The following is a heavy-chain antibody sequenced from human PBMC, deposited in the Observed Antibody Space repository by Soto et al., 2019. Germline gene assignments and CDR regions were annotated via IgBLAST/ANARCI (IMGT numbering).Heavy chain of an antibody. D-gene: IGHD3-16*02. J-gene: IGHJ4*02. V-gene: IGHV1-18*01. CDR1: GYTFTSYG. Sequence: ASVKVSCKASGYTFTSYGISWVRQAPGQGLEWMGWISAYNGNTNYAQKLQGRVTMTTDTSTSTAYMELRSLRSDDTAVYYCAISYYDYVWGSYQDFDYWGQGTLVTVSS. CDR2: ISAYNGNT. CDR3: AISYYDYVWGSYQDFDY.